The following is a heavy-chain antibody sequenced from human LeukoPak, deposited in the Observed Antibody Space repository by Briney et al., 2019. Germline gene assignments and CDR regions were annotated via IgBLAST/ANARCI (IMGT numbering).Heavy chain of an antibody. D-gene: IGHD2-21*01. Sequence: PGGSLRLSCAASGFTFSSYAMHWVRQAPGKGLEWVAVISYDGSNKYYADSVKGRFTISRDNSKNTLYLQMNSLRAEDTAVYYCARDGLRSPGDYWGQGTLVTVSS. V-gene: IGHV3-30*01. CDR3: ARDGLRSPGDY. CDR1: GFTFSSYA. J-gene: IGHJ4*02. CDR2: ISYDGSNK.